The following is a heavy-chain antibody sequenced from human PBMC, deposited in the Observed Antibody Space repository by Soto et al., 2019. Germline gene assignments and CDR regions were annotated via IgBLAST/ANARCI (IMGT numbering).Heavy chain of an antibody. D-gene: IGHD1-26*01. CDR3: AKGVELDV. J-gene: IGHJ6*04. V-gene: IGHV3-23*01. CDR1: GFSFSSFA. Sequence: EVLLLESGGGLVQPGGSLRLSCEASGFSFSSFAMNWVRQAPGKGLEWVSAIGDSGASTYYADSVKGRFTISRDNSRNTLHRQLISLGAEDTAVYYCAKGVELDVCGNATTFTVSS. CDR2: IGDSGAST.